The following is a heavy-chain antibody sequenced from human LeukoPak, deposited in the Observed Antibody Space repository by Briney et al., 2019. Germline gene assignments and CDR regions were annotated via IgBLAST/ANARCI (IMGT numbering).Heavy chain of an antibody. J-gene: IGHJ5*02. CDR3: ARDYYSSSYP. D-gene: IGHD6-6*01. V-gene: IGHV1-2*02. CDR1: GYTFTSYG. Sequence: ASVKVSCKASGYTFTSYGISWVRQAPGQGLEWMGWINPNSGGTNYAQKFQGRVTMTRDTSISTAYMELSRLRSDDTAVYYCARDYYSSSYPWGQGTLVTVSS. CDR2: INPNSGGT.